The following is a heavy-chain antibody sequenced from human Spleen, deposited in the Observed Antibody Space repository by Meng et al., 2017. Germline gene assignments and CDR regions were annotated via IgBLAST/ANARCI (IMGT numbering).Heavy chain of an antibody. V-gene: IGHV3-30*07. Sequence: GESLKISCAASGFTFSSYAMHWVRQAPGKGLEWVAVISYDGSNKYYADSVKGRFTIFRDNAKKSVYLQMNSLRAEDTAVYYCTRGRSYRSAEDPFDIWGQGTMVTVSS. D-gene: IGHD3-16*02. CDR3: TRGRSYRSAEDPFDI. CDR1: GFTFSSYA. CDR2: ISYDGSNK. J-gene: IGHJ3*02.